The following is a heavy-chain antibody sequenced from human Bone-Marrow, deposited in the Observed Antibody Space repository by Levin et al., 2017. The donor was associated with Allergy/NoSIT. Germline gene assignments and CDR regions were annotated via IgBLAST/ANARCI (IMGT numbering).Heavy chain of an antibody. CDR3: AGTATGADYGDYDAGYHFDH. CDR1: GGSLSSYY. CDR2: VYHNGNT. D-gene: IGHD4-17*01. V-gene: IGHV4-59*08. Sequence: PSETLSLTCTVSGGSLSSYYWSWIRQPPGKGLEWIGYVYHNGNTNYNPSLRSRITISADTSKNRFSLSLSSVSAADTAVYYCAGTATGADYGDYDAGYHFDHWGQGTLVTVAS. J-gene: IGHJ4*02.